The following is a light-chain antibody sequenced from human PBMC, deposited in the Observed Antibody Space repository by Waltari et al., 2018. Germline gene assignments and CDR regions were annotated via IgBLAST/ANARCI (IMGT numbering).Light chain of an antibody. Sequence: IVLTQSPVTLSVSPGERVTLSCRASQSVRTNVAWYQQQPGQAPSLLIYGASKRATGIPARFSGTGSGTDFTLTISSLQSEDFAVYFCHHYNDWPPGTFGQGTKLDSK. CDR1: QSVRTN. V-gene: IGKV3-15*01. CDR2: GAS. J-gene: IGKJ2*02. CDR3: HHYNDWPPGT.